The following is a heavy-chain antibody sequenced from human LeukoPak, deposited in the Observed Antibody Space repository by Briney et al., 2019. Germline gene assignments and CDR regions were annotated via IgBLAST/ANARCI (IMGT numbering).Heavy chain of an antibody. Sequence: GGSLRLSCAASGFTFSSYGMHWVRQAPGKGLEWVAFIRYDGSNKFYADSVKGRFTISRDNSKNTLYLQMNSLRAEDTAVYYCAPRVVGCAPFDYWGQGTLVTVSS. CDR1: GFTFSSYG. V-gene: IGHV3-30*02. CDR2: IRYDGSNK. D-gene: IGHD2-8*01. CDR3: APRVVGCAPFDY. J-gene: IGHJ4*02.